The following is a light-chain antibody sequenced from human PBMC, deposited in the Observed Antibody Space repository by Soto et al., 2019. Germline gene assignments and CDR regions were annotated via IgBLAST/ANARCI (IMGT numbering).Light chain of an antibody. V-gene: IGKV1-8*01. Sequence: AIRMTQSPSSISASTGDRVTITCRASQGISSFLAWYQQKPGKAPKLLIYAAATLQRGAPSRFSASGSGTDFTLTISRLQSEDFATYFCQQYLSYAYTFGQGTKPEI. J-gene: IGKJ2*01. CDR3: QQYLSYAYT. CDR1: QGISSF. CDR2: AAA.